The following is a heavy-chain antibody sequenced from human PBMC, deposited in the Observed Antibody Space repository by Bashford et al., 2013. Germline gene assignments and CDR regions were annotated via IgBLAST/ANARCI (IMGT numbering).Heavy chain of an antibody. V-gene: IGHV4-59*04. CDR2: IYFSGNT. Sequence: ETLSLTCTVSGGSINSYYWSWIRQPPGKGLEWIGYIYFSGNTYYNPSLKSRVTISGDTSKNQFSLKLSSVTAADTAVYYCARLLGYCTGGSCYASYYFYQGLDVWGQGTTVTVSS. CDR1: GGSINSYY. CDR3: ARLLGYCTGGSCYASYYFYQGLDV. D-gene: IGHD2-15*01. J-gene: IGHJ6*02.